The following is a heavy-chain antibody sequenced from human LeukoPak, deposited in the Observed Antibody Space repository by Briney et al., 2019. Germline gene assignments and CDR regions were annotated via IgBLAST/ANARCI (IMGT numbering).Heavy chain of an antibody. V-gene: IGHV3-7*01. CDR1: GFTFSSYW. Sequence: HPGGSLRLSCAASGFTFSSYWMSWVRQAPGKGLEWVANIKQDGSEKYYVDSVKGRFTISRDNAKNSLYLQMNSLRAEDTAVYYCAREDQTYYDFWSGYYRGRHFDYWGQGTLVTVSS. CDR3: AREDQTYYDFWSGYYRGRHFDY. J-gene: IGHJ4*02. D-gene: IGHD3-3*01. CDR2: IKQDGSEK.